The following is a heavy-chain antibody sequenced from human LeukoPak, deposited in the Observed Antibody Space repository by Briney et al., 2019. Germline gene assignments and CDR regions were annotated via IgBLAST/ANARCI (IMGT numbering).Heavy chain of an antibody. Sequence: SETLSLTCTVSGGSVSTYYWSWIRQPPGKGLEWIGYIYNSESTKYNSSLESRVTMSVDTSKNQLYLKLSSVTAADTAVYYCARFHSGPSGWYVLWYSDLWGRGTLVTVSS. CDR3: ARFHSGPSGWYVLWYSDL. J-gene: IGHJ2*01. CDR2: IYNSEST. CDR1: GGSVSTYY. V-gene: IGHV4-4*09. D-gene: IGHD6-19*01.